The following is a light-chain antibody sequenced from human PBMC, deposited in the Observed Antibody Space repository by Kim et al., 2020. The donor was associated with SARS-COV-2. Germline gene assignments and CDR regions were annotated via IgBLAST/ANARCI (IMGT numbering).Light chain of an antibody. CDR2: DFD. CDR3: SSFNVLSDTLV. V-gene: IGLV2-14*03. Sequence: QSALTQPASVSGSPGQTVTISCAGTSSDINEFKFVSWYQQYPGKAPILIIFDFDERPSGVSHRFSGSKSGSTASLTVSGLQPDDEAHYYCSSFNVLSDTLVFGGGTQLTVL. CDR1: SSDINEFKF. J-gene: IGLJ2*01.